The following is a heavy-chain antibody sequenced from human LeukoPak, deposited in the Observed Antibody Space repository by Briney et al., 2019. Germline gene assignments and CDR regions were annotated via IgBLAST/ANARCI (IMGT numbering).Heavy chain of an antibody. Sequence: SQTLSLTCAISGDSVSSNTAAWDWIRQSPSRGLEWLGRTYYRSKWYDDYAVSVKSRITINADTSKNQFPLQLNSVTPEDTAVYYCSRDSLDSNKFRSDYWGQGTLVTVSS. CDR1: GDSVSSNTAA. CDR2: TYYRSKWYD. CDR3: SRDSLDSNKFRSDY. V-gene: IGHV6-1*01. J-gene: IGHJ4*02. D-gene: IGHD1-1*01.